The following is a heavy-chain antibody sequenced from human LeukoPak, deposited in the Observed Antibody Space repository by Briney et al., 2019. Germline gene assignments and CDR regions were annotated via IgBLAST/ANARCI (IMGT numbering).Heavy chain of an antibody. CDR2: MNPNSGNT. J-gene: IGHJ6*02. V-gene: IGHV1-8*01. CDR1: GYTFTSYD. Sequence: VASVTVSCKASGYTFTSYDINWVRQAAGQGLEGMGWMNPNSGNTGYAQKFQGRVTMTRNTSISTAYMELSSLRSEDTAVYYCARVRGVYYYYGMDVWGQGTTVTVSS. D-gene: IGHD1-26*01. CDR3: ARVRGVYYYYGMDV.